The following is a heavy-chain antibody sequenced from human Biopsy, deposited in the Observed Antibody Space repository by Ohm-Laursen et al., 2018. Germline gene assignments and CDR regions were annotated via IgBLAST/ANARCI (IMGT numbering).Heavy chain of an antibody. J-gene: IGHJ3*02. CDR3: AKASAYGGFDI. Sequence: SVKVSCKASGYTFTGYSCHWVRQAPGQRLEWGGWIDPNSGRANYAQKFQGRITMTTDTSIITAYLEVSSLTSDDAAVYFCAKASAYGGFDIWGQGTTVTVSS. CDR2: IDPNSGRA. V-gene: IGHV1-2*02. D-gene: IGHD4/OR15-4a*01. CDR1: GYTFTGYS.